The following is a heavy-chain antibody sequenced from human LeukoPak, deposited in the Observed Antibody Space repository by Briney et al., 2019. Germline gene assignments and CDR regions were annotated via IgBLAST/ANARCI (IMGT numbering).Heavy chain of an antibody. Sequence: GGSLRLSCAASGFTFSGYWMSWVRQAPGKGLEWVANIKPDGRDKGYVDSVKGRFTISRDNTKNSLYLQMSSLRAEDTAVYYCARAMTWGQGTLVSVSS. J-gene: IGHJ5*02. CDR3: ARAMT. CDR2: IKPDGRDK. CDR1: GFTFSGYW. V-gene: IGHV3-7*01.